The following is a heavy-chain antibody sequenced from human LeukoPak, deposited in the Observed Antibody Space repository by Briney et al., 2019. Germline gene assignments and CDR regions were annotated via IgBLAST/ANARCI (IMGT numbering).Heavy chain of an antibody. CDR2: INPNRGGT. D-gene: IGHD4-23*01. CDR3: ARALDFGGNGYYFDY. CDR1: GYTFTDYY. J-gene: IGHJ4*02. Sequence: ASVTVSCTASGYTFTDYYLHWVRQAPGQGLEWMGWINPNRGGTTYAQKFQGRVTMTRDTSITTAYMELSRLRSDDTAMYYCARALDFGGNGYYFDYWGQGTLVTVSS. V-gene: IGHV1-2*02.